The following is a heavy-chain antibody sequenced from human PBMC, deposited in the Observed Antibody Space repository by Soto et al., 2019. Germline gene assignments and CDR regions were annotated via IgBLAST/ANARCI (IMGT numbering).Heavy chain of an antibody. Sequence: GGSLRLSCAASGFTFSSYAMSWVRQAPGKGLEWVSAISGSGGSTYYADSVKGRFTISRDNSKNTLYLQMNSLRAEDTAVYYCPRNPVVHPTYFDYRGQATLVTVSS. CDR3: PRNPVVHPTYFDY. CDR2: ISGSGGST. D-gene: IGHD2-15*01. CDR1: GFTFSSYA. V-gene: IGHV3-23*01. J-gene: IGHJ4*02.